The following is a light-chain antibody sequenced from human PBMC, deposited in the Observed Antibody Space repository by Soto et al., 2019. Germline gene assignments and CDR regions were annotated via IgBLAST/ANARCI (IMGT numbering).Light chain of an antibody. V-gene: IGLV2-14*01. CDR2: EVT. CDR3: SSYTSGSTLVV. CDR1: SSDVGAYNY. J-gene: IGLJ2*01. Sequence: QSVLTQPASVSGSPGQSITISCTGSSSDVGAYNYVSWYQQHPGKAPRLMIYEVTNRPSGVSNRFSGSKSGNTASLTISGLRAEDEADYSCSSYTSGSTLVVFGGGTKVTVL.